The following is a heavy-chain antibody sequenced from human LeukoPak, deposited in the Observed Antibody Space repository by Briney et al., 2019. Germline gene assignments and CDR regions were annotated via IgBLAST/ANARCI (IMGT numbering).Heavy chain of an antibody. CDR1: GGTFSSYA. CDR2: IIPIFGTA. CDR3: ARVCSSTSCYSH. V-gene: IGHV1-69*05. J-gene: IGHJ4*02. Sequence: SVKVSCKASGGTFSSYAISWVRQAPGQGLEWMGGIIPIFGTANYAQKFQGRVTITTDESTSTAYMELSSLRSEDTAVYYCARVCSSTSCYSHWGQGTLVIVSS. D-gene: IGHD2-2*02.